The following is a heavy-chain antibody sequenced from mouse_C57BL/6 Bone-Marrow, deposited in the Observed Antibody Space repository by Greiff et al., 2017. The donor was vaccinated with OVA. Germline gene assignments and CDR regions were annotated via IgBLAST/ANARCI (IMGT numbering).Heavy chain of an antibody. CDR1: GFTFSDYY. V-gene: IGHV5-16*01. Sequence: EVKLVESEGGLVQPGSSMKLSCTASGFTFSDYYMAWVRQVPEKGLEWVANINYDGSSPYYLDSLKSRFLISRDNAKNSLYMQMSSLKSENTATYYCARDTPLYYYGSSYGYFDVWGTGTTVTVSS. J-gene: IGHJ1*03. CDR3: ARDTPLYYYGSSYGYFDV. D-gene: IGHD1-1*01. CDR2: INYDGSSP.